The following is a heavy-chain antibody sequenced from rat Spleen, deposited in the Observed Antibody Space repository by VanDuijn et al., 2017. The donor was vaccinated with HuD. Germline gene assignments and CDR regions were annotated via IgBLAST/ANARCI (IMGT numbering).Heavy chain of an antibody. D-gene: IGHD5-1*01. J-gene: IGHJ1*01. V-gene: IGHV5-29*01. CDR3: AKVQAGSSWFFDF. CDR2: IGYDGIST. Sequence: EVQLVESGGGLVQPGRSLKLSCAASGFTFSDYGMAWVRQAPTTGLEWVATIGYDGISTYYRDSVRGRFTISRDNAENTVYLQMNRLRSEDTATDYCAKVQAGSSWFFDFWGPGTMVTVSS. CDR1: GFTFSDYG.